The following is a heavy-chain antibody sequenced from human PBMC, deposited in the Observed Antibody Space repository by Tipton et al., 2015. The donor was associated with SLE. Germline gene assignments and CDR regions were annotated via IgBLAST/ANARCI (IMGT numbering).Heavy chain of an antibody. CDR2: IYHSGST. CDR3: ARGRLHPDD. V-gene: IGHV4-38-2*02. J-gene: IGHJ4*02. D-gene: IGHD4-11*01. Sequence: TLSLTCTVSGYSISSGYYWGWIRQPPGKGLEWIGSIYHSGSTYYNPSLKSRVTISVDTSKNQFSLKLSSVTAADTAVYYCARGRLHPDDWGQGTLVTVSS. CDR1: GYSISSGYY.